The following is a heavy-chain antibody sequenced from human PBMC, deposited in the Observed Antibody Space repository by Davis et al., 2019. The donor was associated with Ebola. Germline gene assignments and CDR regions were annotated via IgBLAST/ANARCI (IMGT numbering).Heavy chain of an antibody. J-gene: IGHJ3*01. D-gene: IGHD4-23*01. V-gene: IGHV3-74*01. CDR3: APTDTSGNEAFDR. CDR1: GFTFSTHC. Sequence: PGGSLRLSCAASGFTFSTHCMHWVRQAPGKGLVWVSRITGDGSATNYADSVEGRFTISRDNARNTLYLQMTSLRAEDTALYYGAPTDTSGNEAFDRWGRGTMVTVSS. CDR2: ITGDGSAT.